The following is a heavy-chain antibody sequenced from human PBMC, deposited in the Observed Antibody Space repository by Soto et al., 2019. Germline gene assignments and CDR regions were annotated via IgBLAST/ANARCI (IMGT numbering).Heavy chain of an antibody. V-gene: IGHV3-7*01. CDR2: IKQDGSEK. J-gene: IGHJ6*02. CDR1: GFTFSSYW. D-gene: IGHD6-19*01. Sequence: LRLSCAASGFTFSSYWMSWVRQAPGKGLEWVANIKQDGSEKYYVDSVKGRFTISRDNAKNSLYLQMNSLRAEEKAVYNCARDKDSSGWYYYYYGMDVWGQGPTVTVSS. CDR3: ARDKDSSGWYYYYYGMDV.